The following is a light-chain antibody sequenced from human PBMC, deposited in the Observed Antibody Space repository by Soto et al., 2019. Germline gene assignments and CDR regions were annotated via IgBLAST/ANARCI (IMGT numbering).Light chain of an antibody. CDR3: QQYYSTPPT. CDR2: WAS. Sequence: DIVMTQSPDSLAVSLGERATINCKSSQSVLYSSNNKNYLAWYQQTPGQPPKLLIYWASTRESGVPDRVSGSGSGTDFTLTISSLQAEDVAVYYCQQYYSTPPTFGQGTKVEIK. CDR1: QSVLYSSNNKNY. J-gene: IGKJ1*01. V-gene: IGKV4-1*01.